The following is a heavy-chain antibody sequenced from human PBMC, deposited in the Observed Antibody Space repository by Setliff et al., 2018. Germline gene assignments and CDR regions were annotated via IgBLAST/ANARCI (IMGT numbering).Heavy chain of an antibody. J-gene: IGHJ4*02. CDR1: GGSFSDYY. Sequence: SETLSLTCAVYGGSFSDYYWSWIRQPPGKGLEWIGEINHSGSTNYNPSLKSRVTISVDTSKNQFSLKLSSVTAADTAVYYCARDGGEYWGQGTLVTVSS. CDR2: INHSGST. V-gene: IGHV4-34*01. D-gene: IGHD3-16*01. CDR3: ARDGGEY.